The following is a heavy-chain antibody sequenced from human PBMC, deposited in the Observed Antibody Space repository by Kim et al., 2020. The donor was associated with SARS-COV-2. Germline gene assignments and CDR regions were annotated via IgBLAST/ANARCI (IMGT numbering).Heavy chain of an antibody. V-gene: IGHV3-49*03. CDR3: TRDRRWFGDFPFDY. Sequence: GGSLRLSCTASGFTFGDYAMSWFRQAPGKGLEWVGFIRSKAYGGTTEYAASVKGRFTISRDDSKSIAYLQMNSLKTEDTAVYYCTRDRRWFGDFPFDYWGQGTLVTVSS. J-gene: IGHJ4*02. CDR1: GFTFGDYA. CDR2: IRSKAYGGTT. D-gene: IGHD3-10*01.